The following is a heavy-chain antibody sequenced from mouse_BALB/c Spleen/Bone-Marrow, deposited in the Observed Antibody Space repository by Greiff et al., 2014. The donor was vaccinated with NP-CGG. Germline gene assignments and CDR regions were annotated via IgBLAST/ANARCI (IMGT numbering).Heavy chain of an antibody. J-gene: IGHJ2*01. CDR1: GFNIKDTY. Sequence: VHVKQSGAELVKPGASVKLSCTASGFNIKDTYMHWGKQRPEQGLEWIGRIDPANGNTKYDPKFQGKATITADTSSNTAYLQLSSLTSEDTAVYYCALYYDYDVGYWGQGTTLTVSS. D-gene: IGHD2-4*01. CDR2: IDPANGNT. V-gene: IGHV14-3*02. CDR3: ALYYDYDVGY.